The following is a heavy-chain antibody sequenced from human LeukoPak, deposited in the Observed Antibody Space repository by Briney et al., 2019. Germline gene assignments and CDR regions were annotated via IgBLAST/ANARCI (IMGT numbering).Heavy chain of an antibody. CDR1: GFTVSSNY. Sequence: GGSLRLSCAASGFTVSSNYMCWVRQAPGKGLEWVSVIYSGGTTYYADSVKGRFTISRDNSKNTLYLQMNSLRAEDTAVYYCARTTTFAPHFDYWGQGTLVTVSS. CDR3: ARTTTFAPHFDY. J-gene: IGHJ4*02. D-gene: IGHD1-1*01. V-gene: IGHV3-66*01. CDR2: IYSGGTT.